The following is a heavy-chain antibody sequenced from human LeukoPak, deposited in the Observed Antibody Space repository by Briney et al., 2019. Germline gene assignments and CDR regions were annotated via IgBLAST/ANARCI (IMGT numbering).Heavy chain of an antibody. Sequence: GGSLRLSCAASGFTVSSNYMGWVRQAPGKGLEWVSVIYSAGTTYYPDSVKGRFTISRDNSQNTLYLQMDSLRAEDTAVYYCARLYDSSGYGAFDIWGQGTKVTVSS. V-gene: IGHV3-66*02. CDR2: IYSAGTT. D-gene: IGHD3-22*01. J-gene: IGHJ3*02. CDR1: GFTVSSNY. CDR3: ARLYDSSGYGAFDI.